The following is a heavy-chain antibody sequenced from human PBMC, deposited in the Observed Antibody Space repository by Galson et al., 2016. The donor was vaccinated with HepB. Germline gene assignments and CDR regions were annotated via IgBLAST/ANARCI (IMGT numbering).Heavy chain of an antibody. J-gene: IGHJ4*02. CDR1: GLTVSGDY. V-gene: IGHV3-23*01. Sequence: SLRLSCAVSGLTVSGDYMSWVRQAPGKGLEWVPGISGTGGRTRYADSVKGRLTLSRDNSKNTPYLQMNSLRADDTAVYCCAKDSGLWNVKTDFDYWVQGTVVTVSS. CDR3: AKDSGLWNVKTDFDY. CDR2: ISGTGGRT. D-gene: IGHD1-1*01.